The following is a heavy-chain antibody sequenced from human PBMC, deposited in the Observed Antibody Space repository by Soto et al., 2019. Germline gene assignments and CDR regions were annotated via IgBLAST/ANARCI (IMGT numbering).Heavy chain of an antibody. Sequence: SQTLSLTCAISGDSVSSNSAAWNWIRQSPSRGLEWLGRTYYRSKWYNDYAVSVKSRITINPDTSKNQFSLQLNSVTPEDTAVYYCASSLRVDQCLVRDAFDIWGQGTMVTVSS. D-gene: IGHD6-19*01. CDR1: GDSVSSNSAA. CDR2: TYYRSKWYN. J-gene: IGHJ3*02. V-gene: IGHV6-1*01. CDR3: ASSLRVDQCLVRDAFDI.